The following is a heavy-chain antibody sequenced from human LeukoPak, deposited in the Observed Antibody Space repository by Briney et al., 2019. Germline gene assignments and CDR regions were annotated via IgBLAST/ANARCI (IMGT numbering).Heavy chain of an antibody. CDR3: ARAQTTGFGESLHY. CDR2: IRYDGSNK. CDR1: GFTFSSYG. D-gene: IGHD3-10*01. Sequence: GGSLRLSCAASGFTFSSYGMHWVRQAPGKGLEWVAFIRYDGSNKYYADSVKGRVIISRDNSKNTLYLQMNSLRAEDTAVYYCARAQTTGFGESLHYWGQGTLVTVSS. V-gene: IGHV3-30*02. J-gene: IGHJ4*02.